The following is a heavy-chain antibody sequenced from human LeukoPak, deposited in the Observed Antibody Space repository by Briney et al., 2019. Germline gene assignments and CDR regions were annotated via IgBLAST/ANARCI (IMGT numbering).Heavy chain of an antibody. D-gene: IGHD6-13*01. J-gene: IGHJ4*02. CDR2: IIPILGIA. CDR1: GGTFSSYA. CDR3: ARHSSSWYYFDY. V-gene: IGHV1-69*04. Sequence: ASVKVSCKASGGTFSSYAISWVRQAPGQGPEWMGRIIPILGIANYAQKFQGRVTITADKSTSTAYMELSSLRSEDTAVYYCARHSSSWYYFDYWGQGTLVTVSS.